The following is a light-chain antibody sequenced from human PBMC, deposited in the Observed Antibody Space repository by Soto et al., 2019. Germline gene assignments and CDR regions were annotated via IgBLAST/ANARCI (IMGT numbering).Light chain of an antibody. CDR1: QSISSW. Sequence: DNRVNQFSSNLVVSVRERVTITCRASQSISSWLAWYQQKPGKAPTLLIYDASSLESGVPSRFSGSRSGTEFSLTIISRQPDDFVAYYYQQYNSYPWTFGQGTKVDIK. CDR2: DAS. V-gene: IGKV1-5*01. CDR3: QQYNSYPWT. J-gene: IGKJ1*01.